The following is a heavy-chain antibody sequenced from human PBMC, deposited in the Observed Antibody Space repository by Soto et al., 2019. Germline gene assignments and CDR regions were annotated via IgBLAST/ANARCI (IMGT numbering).Heavy chain of an antibody. J-gene: IGHJ4*02. D-gene: IGHD6-13*01. CDR3: AREHSSSWRFDY. V-gene: IGHV1-8*01. CDR1: GDTFTSYD. Sequence: GASVKVSCKAPGDTFTSYDINWVRQATGQGLEWMGWLNPNSGNTGYAQKFQGRVTMTRNTSISTAYMELSSLRSEDTAVYYCAREHSSSWRFDYWGQGTLVTAPQ. CDR2: LNPNSGNT.